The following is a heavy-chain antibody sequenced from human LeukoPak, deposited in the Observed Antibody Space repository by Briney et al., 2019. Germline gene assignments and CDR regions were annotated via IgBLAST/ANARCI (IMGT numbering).Heavy chain of an antibody. V-gene: IGHV3-23*01. D-gene: IGHD5-18*01. Sequence: GGSLRLSCAASGFTFSSYAMNWVRQAPGKGLEWVSGITSNGATTYYADSVKGRFTISRDNSRNTVYLQMNSLRAEDTAVYYCANDLGWIQLNLGRGQGTLVTVSS. CDR2: ITSNGATT. CDR3: ANDLGWIQLNLG. CDR1: GFTFSSYA. J-gene: IGHJ4*02.